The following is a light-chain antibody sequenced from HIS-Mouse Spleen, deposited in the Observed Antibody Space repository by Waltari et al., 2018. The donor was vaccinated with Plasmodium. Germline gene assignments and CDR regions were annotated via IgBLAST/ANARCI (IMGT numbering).Light chain of an antibody. Sequence: SYELTQPPSVSVSPGQTARITCSGAALPKKYAYWYQQKSGQAPGLVIYEDSKRPSGITVRFSCSSSGTMATLTISGAQVEDEADYYCYSTDSSGNHRVFGGGTKLTVL. CDR2: EDS. CDR3: YSTDSSGNHRV. V-gene: IGLV3-10*01. J-gene: IGLJ3*02. CDR1: ALPKKY.